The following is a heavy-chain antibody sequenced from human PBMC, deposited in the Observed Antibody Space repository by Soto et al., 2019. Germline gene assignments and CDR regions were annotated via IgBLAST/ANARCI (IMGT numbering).Heavy chain of an antibody. CDR1: GGSISSSSYY. J-gene: IGHJ4*02. V-gene: IGHV4-39*01. CDR2: IYYSGST. CDR3: ARPITMVRGVSLSYFDY. D-gene: IGHD3-10*01. Sequence: SETLSLTCTVAGGSISSSSYYWGWIRQPPGKGLEWIGSIYYSGSTYYNPSLKSRVTISVDTSKNQFSLKLSSVTAADTAVYYCARPITMVRGVSLSYFDYWGQGTLVTVSS.